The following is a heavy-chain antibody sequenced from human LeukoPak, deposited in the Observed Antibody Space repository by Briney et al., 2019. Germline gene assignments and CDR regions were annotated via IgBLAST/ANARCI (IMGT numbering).Heavy chain of an antibody. Sequence: GGSLRLSCAASGFTFSSYAMHWVRQAPGKGLEWVAVISYDGSNKYYADSVKGRFTISRDNSKNTLYLQMNSLGAEDTAVYYCAGSTDDAEYFQHWGQGTLVTVSS. D-gene: IGHD4-17*01. J-gene: IGHJ1*01. CDR2: ISYDGSNK. V-gene: IGHV3-30-3*01. CDR3: AGSTDDAEYFQH. CDR1: GFTFSSYA.